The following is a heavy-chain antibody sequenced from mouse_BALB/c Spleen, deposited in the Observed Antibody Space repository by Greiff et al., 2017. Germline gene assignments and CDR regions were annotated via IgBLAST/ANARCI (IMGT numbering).Heavy chain of an antibody. V-gene: IGHV1-18*01. D-gene: IGHD2-4*01. J-gene: IGHJ4*01. CDR3: ARESTMITTERPHAMDY. CDR2: INPNNGGT. CDR1: GYTFTDYN. Sequence: EVQLQQSGPELVKPGASVKIPCKASGYTFTDYNMDWVKQSHGKSLEWIGDINPNNGGTIYNQKFKGKATLTVDKSSSTAYMELRSLTSEDTAVYYCARESTMITTERPHAMDYWGQGTSVTVSS.